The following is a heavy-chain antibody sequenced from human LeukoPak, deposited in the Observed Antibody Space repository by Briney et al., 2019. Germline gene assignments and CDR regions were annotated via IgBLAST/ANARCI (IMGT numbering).Heavy chain of an antibody. CDR1: GFTFSSYS. Sequence: GGSLRLSCAASGFTFSSYSMNWVRQAPGKGLEWVSSISSSSSYIYYADSVKGRFTISRDNAKNSLYLQMNSLRAEDTAVYYCARTRGGPRDAFDIWGQGTMVTVSS. CDR3: ARTRGGPRDAFDI. CDR2: ISSSSSYI. J-gene: IGHJ3*02. V-gene: IGHV3-21*01. D-gene: IGHD3-10*01.